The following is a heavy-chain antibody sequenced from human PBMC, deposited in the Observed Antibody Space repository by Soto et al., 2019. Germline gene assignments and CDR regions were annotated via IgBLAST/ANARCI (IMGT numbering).Heavy chain of an antibody. V-gene: IGHV3-9*01. D-gene: IGHD3-3*01. CDR3: AKDMQVKYDFWSGYYTDVYYYYYMDV. J-gene: IGHJ6*03. Sequence: GGSLRLSCAASGFTFDDYAMHWVRQAPGKGLEWVSGISWNSGSIGYADSVKGRFTISRDNAKNSLYLQMNSLRAEDTALYYCAKDMQVKYDFWSGYYTDVYYYYYMDVWGKGTTVTVSS. CDR1: GFTFDDYA. CDR2: ISWNSGSI.